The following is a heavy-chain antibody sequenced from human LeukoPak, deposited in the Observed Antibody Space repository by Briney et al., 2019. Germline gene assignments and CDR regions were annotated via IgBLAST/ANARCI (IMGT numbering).Heavy chain of an antibody. CDR2: IYFSEYT. J-gene: IGHJ2*01. D-gene: IGHD3-10*01. CDR3: ARLKDFTGKEYYFFDL. V-gene: IGHV4-39*01. CDR1: GGSIISNSHN. Sequence: PSQTLSLTCTVSGGSIISNSHNWGWIRQPPGKGLESIGSIYFSEYTYDNASFKSRVTMSVDTSKNQFSLKLHAVTAADTAVYFCARLKDFTGKEYYFFDLWGRGALVTVSS.